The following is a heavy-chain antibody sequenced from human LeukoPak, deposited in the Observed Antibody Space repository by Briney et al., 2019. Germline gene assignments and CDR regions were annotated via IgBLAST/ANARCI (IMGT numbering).Heavy chain of an antibody. CDR3: ARENSLGFGESEGWFDP. CDR2: IKSDGIST. V-gene: IGHV3-74*01. Sequence: PGGSLRLSCAASGFNFRSYWMHWVRQAPGKGLVWVSRIKSDGISTSYADSVKGRFTISRDNAKNTLYLQMNSLRAEDTAVYYCARENSLGFGESEGWFDPWGQGTLVTVSS. J-gene: IGHJ5*02. CDR1: GFNFRSYW. D-gene: IGHD3-10*01.